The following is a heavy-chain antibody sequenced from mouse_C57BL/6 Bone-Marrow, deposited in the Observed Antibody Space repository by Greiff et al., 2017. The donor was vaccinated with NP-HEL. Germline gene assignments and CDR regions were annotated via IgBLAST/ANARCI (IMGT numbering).Heavy chain of an antibody. CDR2: IWGVGST. D-gene: IGHD1-1*01. CDR1: GFSLTSYG. CDR3: ASLRGFAY. Sequence: QVQLKESGPGLVAPSQSLSITCTVSGFSLTSYGVDWVRQSPGKGLEWLGVIWGVGSTNYNSALKSRLSITKDNSKSQVFLKMTSLQTDDTAMYYCASLRGFAYWGQGTLVTVSA. V-gene: IGHV2-6*01. J-gene: IGHJ3*01.